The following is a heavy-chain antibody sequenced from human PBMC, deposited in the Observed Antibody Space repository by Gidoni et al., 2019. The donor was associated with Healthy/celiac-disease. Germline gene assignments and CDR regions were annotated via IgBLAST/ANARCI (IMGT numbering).Heavy chain of an antibody. Sequence: QVQLVESGGGVVQPGGSLRLSCAASGFTFSSYGMHWVRQAPGKGLGWVAFIRYDGSNKYYADSVKGRFTISRDNSKNTLYLQMNSLRAEDTAVYYCAKTGFYGDYVFDYWGQGTLVTVSS. CDR3: AKTGFYGDYVFDY. D-gene: IGHD4-17*01. CDR2: IRYDGSNK. V-gene: IGHV3-30*02. CDR1: GFTFSSYG. J-gene: IGHJ4*02.